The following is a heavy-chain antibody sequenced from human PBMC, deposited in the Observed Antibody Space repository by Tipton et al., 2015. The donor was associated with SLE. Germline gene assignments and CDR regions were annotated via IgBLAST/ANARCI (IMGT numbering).Heavy chain of an antibody. D-gene: IGHD3-10*01. CDR1: GYTLASYG. Sequence: QLVQSGAEVKKPGASVTVSCKASGYTLASYGVSWVRQAPGQGFEWMGLISGYNGDTNHAQKFQDRVTLTTDTSTRTAYMELRSLTSDATAVYYCARGRAGAFQDYWGQGTLVTVSS. V-gene: IGHV1-18*01. CDR3: ARGRAGAFQDY. J-gene: IGHJ4*02. CDR2: ISGYNGDT.